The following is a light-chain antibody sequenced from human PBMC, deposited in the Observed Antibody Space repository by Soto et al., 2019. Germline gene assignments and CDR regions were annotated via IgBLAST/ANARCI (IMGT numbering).Light chain of an antibody. Sequence: QSALTQPSSVSWSPGQSSTIFCAGSSSDVGAYNYVSWYQHHPGKAPKLLIYEVTKRPSGVSNRFSGYKSGHKPSLIISGLQAEDEADYYYGSPTINRSLHVFSTGTKVPVL. CDR3: GSPTINRSLHV. CDR2: EVT. CDR1: SSDVGAYNY. V-gene: IGLV2-14*01. J-gene: IGLJ1*01.